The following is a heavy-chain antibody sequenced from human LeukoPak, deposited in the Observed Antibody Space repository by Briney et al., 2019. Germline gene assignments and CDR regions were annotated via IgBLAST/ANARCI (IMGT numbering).Heavy chain of an antibody. D-gene: IGHD1-26*01. CDR2: ISYGGNNK. Sequence: PGGSLRLSCAASGFTFRTYAMHWVRQAPGKGLEWVAVISYGGNNKYYGDSVKGRFTISRDNSKDTLYLQMNSLRVEDTAVYYCARDCKGADHATDYWGQGTLVTVSS. V-gene: IGHV3-30-3*01. J-gene: IGHJ4*02. CDR1: GFTFRTYA. CDR3: ARDCKGADHATDY.